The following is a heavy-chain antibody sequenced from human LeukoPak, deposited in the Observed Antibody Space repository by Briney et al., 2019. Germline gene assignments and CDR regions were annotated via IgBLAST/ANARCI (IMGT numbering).Heavy chain of an antibody. D-gene: IGHD3-3*01. CDR3: ARPTTILGPVDY. V-gene: IGHV4-39*01. Sequence: SETLSLTCTVSGGSISSSSYYWGWIRQPPGKGLEWIGSIHYSGSTYYNPSLKSRVTISVDTSKNQFSLKLSSVTAADTAVYYCARPTTILGPVDYWGQGTLVTVSS. CDR2: IHYSGST. CDR1: GGSISSSSYY. J-gene: IGHJ4*02.